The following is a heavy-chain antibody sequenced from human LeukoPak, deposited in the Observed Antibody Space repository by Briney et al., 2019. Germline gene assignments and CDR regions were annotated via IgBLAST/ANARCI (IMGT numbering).Heavy chain of an antibody. J-gene: IGHJ4*02. D-gene: IGHD3-3*01. Sequence: ASVKVSCKASGYTFTSYAMNWVRQAPGQGLEWMGWINTNTGNPTYAQGLTGRFVFSLDTSVSTAYLQISSLKAEDTAVYYCARAQDDFWSGYPGRFDYWGQGTLVTVSS. CDR3: ARAQDDFWSGYPGRFDY. CDR2: INTNTGNP. CDR1: GYTFTSYA. V-gene: IGHV7-4-1*02.